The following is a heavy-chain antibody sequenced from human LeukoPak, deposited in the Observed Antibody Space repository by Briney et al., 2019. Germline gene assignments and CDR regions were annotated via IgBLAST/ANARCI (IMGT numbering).Heavy chain of an antibody. V-gene: IGHV1-46*01. D-gene: IGHD2-15*01. CDR2: INPSGGST. Sequence: GASVKVSCKASGYTFTSYDINWVRQASGQGLEWMGIINPSGGSTSYAQKFQGRVTMTRDMSTSTVYMELSSLRSEDTAVYYCARVRIDAFDIWGQGTMVTVSS. CDR3: ARVRIDAFDI. CDR1: GYTFTSYD. J-gene: IGHJ3*02.